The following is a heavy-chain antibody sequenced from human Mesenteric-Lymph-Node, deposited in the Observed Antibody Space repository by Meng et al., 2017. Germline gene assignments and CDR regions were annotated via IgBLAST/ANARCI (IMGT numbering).Heavy chain of an antibody. V-gene: IGHV3-30*07. Sequence: GESLKISCAASGFTFSSYAMHWVRQAPGKGLEWVAVISYDGSNKYYADSVKGRFTISRDNSKNTLYLQMNSLRAEDTAVYYCAKAGDLWFGELSVVDYWGQGTLVTVSS. J-gene: IGHJ4*02. CDR3: AKAGDLWFGELSVVDY. CDR2: ISYDGSNK. CDR1: GFTFSSYA. D-gene: IGHD3-10*01.